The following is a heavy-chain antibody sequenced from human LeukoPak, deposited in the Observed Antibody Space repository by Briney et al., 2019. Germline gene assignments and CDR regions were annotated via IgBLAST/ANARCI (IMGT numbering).Heavy chain of an antibody. V-gene: IGHV4-59*12. CDR3: ARRQYSSGWYYYGMDV. Sequence: ASETLSLTCTVSGGSISSYYWSWIRQPPGKGLEWIGYIYYSGSTNYNPSLKSRVTISVDTSKNQFSLKLSSVTAADTAVYYCARRQYSSGWYYYGMDVWGQGTTVTVSS. D-gene: IGHD6-19*01. CDR2: IYYSGST. J-gene: IGHJ6*02. CDR1: GGSISSYY.